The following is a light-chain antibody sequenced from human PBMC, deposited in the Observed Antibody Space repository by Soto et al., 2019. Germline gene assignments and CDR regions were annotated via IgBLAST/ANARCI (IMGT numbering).Light chain of an antibody. CDR3: QQYGSSPPYT. CDR2: GAS. V-gene: IGKV3-20*01. Sequence: EIVLTQSPGTLSLSTGERATLSCRDSQSVSSSYLAWYQQKPGQAPRLLIYGASSRATGIPDRFSGSGSGTDFTLTISRLEPEDFAVYYCQQYGSSPPYTFGQGTKLEIK. CDR1: QSVSSSY. J-gene: IGKJ2*01.